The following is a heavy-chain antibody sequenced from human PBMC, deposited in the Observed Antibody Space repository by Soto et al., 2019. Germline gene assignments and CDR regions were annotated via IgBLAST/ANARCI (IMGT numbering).Heavy chain of an antibody. D-gene: IGHD2-15*01. J-gene: IGHJ5*01. CDR3: AKDPRYCSGGTCFPEGEHWLDS. Sequence: PGGSLRLSCAASGFTFTNYAMRWVRQGPGKGLEWVAVISYDGNTKFYTDSLKGRFSISRDNSKNTLYLQMNSLRAEDTAVYYCAKDPRYCSGGTCFPEGEHWLDSWGQGTLVTVSS. CDR2: ISYDGNTK. CDR1: GFTFTNYA. V-gene: IGHV3-30-3*01.